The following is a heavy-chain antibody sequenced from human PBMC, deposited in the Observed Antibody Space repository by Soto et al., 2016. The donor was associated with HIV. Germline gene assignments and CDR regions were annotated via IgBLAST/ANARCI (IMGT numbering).Heavy chain of an antibody. J-gene: IGHJ4*02. CDR1: SGSISSYY. CDR2: IYYSGST. D-gene: IGHD1-20*01. V-gene: IGHV4-59*12. Sequence: QVQLQESGPGLVKPSETLSLTCTVSSGSISSYYWSWIRQPPGKGLEWIGYIYYSGSTNYNPSLKSRVTISVDTSKNQFSLKLSSVTAADTAVYYXARDQVYNGAFDYWGQGTLVTVSS. CDR3: ARDQVYNGAFDY.